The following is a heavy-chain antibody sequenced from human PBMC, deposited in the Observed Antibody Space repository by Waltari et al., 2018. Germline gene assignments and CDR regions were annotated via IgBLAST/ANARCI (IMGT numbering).Heavy chain of an antibody. V-gene: IGHV3-48*02. CDR1: GFSLSSYR. CDR2: IRSSCSTI. J-gene: IGHJ4*02. CDR3: ARVVARD. Sequence: VQLVESGGGLVQPGGSVRLSCAAPGFSLSSYRMTWVGPAQGRGLEFVSFIRSSCSTIYYADSVKARFTISRDSAKNSLYLQMNSLRDEDTAVYYCARVVARDWGQGTLVTVSS.